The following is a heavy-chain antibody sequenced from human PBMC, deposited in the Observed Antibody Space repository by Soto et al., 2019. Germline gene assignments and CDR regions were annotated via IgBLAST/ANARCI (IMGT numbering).Heavy chain of an antibody. Sequence: GGSLRLSCAASGFTFSSYAMHWVRQAPGKGLEWVAVISYDGSNKYYADSVKGRFTISRDNSKNTLYLQMNSLRAEDTAVYYCSHGQKVLRYFDWLPPSTPTYGMDVWGQGTTVTV. CDR2: ISYDGSNK. D-gene: IGHD3-9*01. CDR3: SHGQKVLRYFDWLPPSTPTYGMDV. J-gene: IGHJ6*02. V-gene: IGHV3-30-3*01. CDR1: GFTFSSYA.